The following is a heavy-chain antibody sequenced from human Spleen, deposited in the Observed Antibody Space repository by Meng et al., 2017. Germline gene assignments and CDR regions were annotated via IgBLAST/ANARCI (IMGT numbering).Heavy chain of an antibody. Sequence: GESLKISCAASGFTFSNCEMNWVRQAPGKGLEWISYISTRGDIVYYTDSVQGRFTISRDNAKNSLYLQMNSLRAEDTAVYYCARASITMIVVVITGPGAFDIWGQGTMVTVSS. J-gene: IGHJ3*02. CDR1: GFTFSNCE. CDR3: ARASITMIVVVITGPGAFDI. D-gene: IGHD3-22*01. CDR2: ISTRGDIV. V-gene: IGHV3-48*03.